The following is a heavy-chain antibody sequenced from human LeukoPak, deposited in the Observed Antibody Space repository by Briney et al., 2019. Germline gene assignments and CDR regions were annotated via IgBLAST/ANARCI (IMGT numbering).Heavy chain of an antibody. CDR2: ISSNGGST. V-gene: IGHV3-64D*06. CDR1: GFTFSSYA. J-gene: IGHJ4*02. D-gene: IGHD3-9*01. Sequence: GGSLRLSCSASGFTFSSYAMHWVRQAPGKGLEYVSAISSNGGSTYYADSVKGRLTISRDNSKNTLYLQMSSLRAEDTAVYYCVKDKGRRYFDWSYYFDYWGQGTLVTVSS. CDR3: VKDKGRRYFDWSYYFDY.